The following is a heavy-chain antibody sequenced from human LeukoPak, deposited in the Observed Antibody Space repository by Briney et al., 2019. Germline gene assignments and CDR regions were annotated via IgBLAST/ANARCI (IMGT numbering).Heavy chain of an antibody. V-gene: IGHV4-34*01. CDR1: GESLSTYY. Sequence: SETLSLTCAVSGESLSTYYGSCVRQPLGKGLEWIGEVNHSGSINYNPSLKSRVTISLDTSKNHFSLKLSSVTAADTAVYYCARHGYYYYMDVWGKGTTVTVSS. CDR2: VNHSGSI. J-gene: IGHJ6*03. CDR3: ARHGYYYYMDV.